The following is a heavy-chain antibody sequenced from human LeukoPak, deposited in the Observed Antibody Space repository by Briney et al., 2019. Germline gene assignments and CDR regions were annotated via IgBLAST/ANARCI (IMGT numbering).Heavy chain of an antibody. CDR1: GGSISRYY. CDR3: ARGRVSSSTWYSTYYYFFYMDF. V-gene: IGHV4-59*01. J-gene: IGHJ6*03. D-gene: IGHD4-11*01. Sequence: SETLSLTCTVSGGSISRYYWSWIRQPPGKGLEWIGYIYYSGSTNYNPSLKSRVTISVDTSRNQFSLKLNSVTAADTAVYFCARGRVSSSTWYSTYYYFFYMDFWGKGTTVTVSS. CDR2: IYYSGST.